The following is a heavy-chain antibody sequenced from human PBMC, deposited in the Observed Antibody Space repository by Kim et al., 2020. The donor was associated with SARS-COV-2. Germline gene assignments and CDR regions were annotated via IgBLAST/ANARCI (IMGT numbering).Heavy chain of an antibody. CDR3: ARGALVAAATSYDY. J-gene: IGHJ4*02. D-gene: IGHD6-13*01. V-gene: IGHV6-1*01. Sequence: EVSMKARITINPATSKNQFSLQLNSVTPEDTAVYYCARGALVAAATSYDYWGQGTLVTVSS.